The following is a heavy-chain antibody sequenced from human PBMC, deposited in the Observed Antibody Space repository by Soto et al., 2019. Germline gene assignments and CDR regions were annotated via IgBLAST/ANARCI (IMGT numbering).Heavy chain of an antibody. CDR1: GFTFSSYS. V-gene: IGHV3-21*01. D-gene: IGHD6-13*01. Sequence: GGSLRLSCAASGFTFSSYSMNWVRQAPGKGLEWASSISSSSSYIYYADSVKGRFTISRDNAKNSLYLQMNSLRAEDTAVYYCARDDGSSWYSYFDYWGQGTLVTVSS. CDR3: ARDDGSSWYSYFDY. CDR2: ISSSSSYI. J-gene: IGHJ4*02.